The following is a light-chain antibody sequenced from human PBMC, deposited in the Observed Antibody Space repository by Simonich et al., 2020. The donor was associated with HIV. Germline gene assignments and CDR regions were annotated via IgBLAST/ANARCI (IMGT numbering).Light chain of an antibody. CDR1: QPISNS. V-gene: IGKV1-NL1*01. CDR2: FAS. Sequence: DIQMTQSPSSLSASVGYRVTITCRASQPISNSLAWYQQKPGKAPKLLLYFASRLESGVPSRLSGSGSGTDYTLTISSLQPEDFATYYCQQFYTSVLTFGGGTKVEIK. J-gene: IGKJ4*01. CDR3: QQFYTSVLT.